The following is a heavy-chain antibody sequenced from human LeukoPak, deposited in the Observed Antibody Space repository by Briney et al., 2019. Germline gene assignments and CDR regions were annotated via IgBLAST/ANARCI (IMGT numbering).Heavy chain of an antibody. CDR2: ISSSGST. V-gene: IGHV4-61*02. CDR3: ARGPYSYDSSGAFDI. D-gene: IGHD3-22*01. Sequence: ASETLSLTCTVSGDSISSGDYYWSWIRQPAGKGLEWIGRISSSGSTNCNPSLKSRVTISVDTSKNQFSLKLSSVTAADTAVYFCARGPYSYDSSGAFDIWGQGTMVTVSS. CDR1: GDSISSGDYY. J-gene: IGHJ3*02.